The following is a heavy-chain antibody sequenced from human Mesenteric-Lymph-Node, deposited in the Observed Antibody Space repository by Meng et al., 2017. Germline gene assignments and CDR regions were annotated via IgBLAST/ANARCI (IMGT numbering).Heavy chain of an antibody. CDR1: GVSISSNIR. Sequence: QGQVQEPGPGLVKPSGTLSLPCGVSGVSISSNIRWTWVRQPPGKGLEWIGDIDDSGSTNYNPSLNSRISISLDESKNHFSLKVNSVTAADTAVYYCARGKQDAWELLAYWGQGALVTVSS. V-gene: IGHV4-4*02. J-gene: IGHJ4*02. CDR3: ARGKQDAWELLAY. D-gene: IGHD1-26*01. CDR2: IDDSGST.